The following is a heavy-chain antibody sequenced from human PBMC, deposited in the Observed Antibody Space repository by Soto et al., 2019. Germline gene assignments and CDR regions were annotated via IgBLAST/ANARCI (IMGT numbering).Heavy chain of an antibody. CDR2: IYRTGST. CDR1: GGSFTSNNW. V-gene: IGHV4-4*02. Sequence: QVQLQESGPGLVKPSGTLSLTCAVSGGSFTSNNWWTWVRQPPGQGLEWIGEIYRTGSTNYNPSLKSPATISLDKSENQFSLKVTSLTAADTAVYYCASRDPGTSVDYWGQGTLVTVSS. CDR3: ASRDPGTSVDY. D-gene: IGHD1-7*01. J-gene: IGHJ4*02.